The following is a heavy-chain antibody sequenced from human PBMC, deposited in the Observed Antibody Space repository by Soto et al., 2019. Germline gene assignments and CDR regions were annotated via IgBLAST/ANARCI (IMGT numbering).Heavy chain of an antibody. J-gene: IGHJ4*02. CDR2: IYWNDDK. Sequence: QITLKESGPTLVKPTQTLTLTCTFSGFSLSTSGVGVGWTRQPPGKALEWLALIYWNDDKRYSPSLKSRLTITKDTSKNQVVLTMTNMDPVDTATYYCAHSDCTNGVCYHHYFDYWGQGTLVTVSS. CDR3: AHSDCTNGVCYHHYFDY. CDR1: GFSLSTSGVG. D-gene: IGHD2-8*01. V-gene: IGHV2-5*01.